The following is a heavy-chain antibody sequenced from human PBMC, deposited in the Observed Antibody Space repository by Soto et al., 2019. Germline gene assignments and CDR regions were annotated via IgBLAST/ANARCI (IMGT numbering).Heavy chain of an antibody. CDR2: INAGNGNT. V-gene: IGHV1-3*01. D-gene: IGHD6-19*01. Sequence: GASVKVSCKASGGTFSSYGISWVRQAPGQRLEWMGWINAGNGNTKYSQKFQGRVTISRDMSTSTAYMDLSSLRSDDTAVYYCAAYSSAWTAFVYWGQGALVTVSS. CDR1: GGTFSSYG. J-gene: IGHJ4*02. CDR3: AAYSSAWTAFVY.